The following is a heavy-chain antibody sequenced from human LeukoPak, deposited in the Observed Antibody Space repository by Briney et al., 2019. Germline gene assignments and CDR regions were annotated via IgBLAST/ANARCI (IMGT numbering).Heavy chain of an antibody. V-gene: IGHV3-7*03. Sequence: PGGSLRLSCAASGLTFSTHWMTWVRQAPGKGLEWLANIGGDGGKKFYVDSVKGRFTISRDNADNSLYLQMNSLKTEDTAVYYCARGFSGYWSYYMDVWGKRTTVTISS. D-gene: IGHD2-15*01. J-gene: IGHJ6*03. CDR3: ARGFSGYWSYYMDV. CDR2: IGGDGGKK. CDR1: GLTFSTHW.